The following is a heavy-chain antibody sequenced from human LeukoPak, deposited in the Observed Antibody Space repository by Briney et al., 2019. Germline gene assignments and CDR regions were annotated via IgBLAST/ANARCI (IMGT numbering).Heavy chain of an antibody. V-gene: IGHV3-21*01. Sequence: PGGSLRLSCAASGFTLSSSAMNWVRQAPGKGLEWVSSINNVSSHIYYAGSVKGRFTISRDNTKNSLYLQMNSLRAEDTAVYYCSRDPTYYLRYGYFDYWGQGALVTVSS. CDR1: GFTLSSSA. CDR3: SRDPTYYLRYGYFDY. CDR2: INNVSSHI. J-gene: IGHJ4*02. D-gene: IGHD1-26*01.